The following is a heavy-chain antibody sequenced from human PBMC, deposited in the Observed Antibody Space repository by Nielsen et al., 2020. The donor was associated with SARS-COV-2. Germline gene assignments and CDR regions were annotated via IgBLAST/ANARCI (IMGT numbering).Heavy chain of an antibody. J-gene: IGHJ4*02. Sequence: SVKVSCKASGGTFSSYAISWVRQAPGQGLEWMGGIIPIFGTANYAQKFQGRVTITADKSTSTAYMELSSLRSEDTAVYYCARGREYYYGSGSYVFGYWGQGTLVTVSS. CDR2: IIPIFGTA. V-gene: IGHV1-69*06. CDR1: GGTFSSYA. D-gene: IGHD3-10*01. CDR3: ARGREYYYGSGSYVFGY.